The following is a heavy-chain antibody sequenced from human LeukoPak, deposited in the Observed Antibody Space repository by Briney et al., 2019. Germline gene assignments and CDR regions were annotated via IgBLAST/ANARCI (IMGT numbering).Heavy chain of an antibody. CDR2: IYHSGST. Sequence: SETLSLTCAVSGGSISSINWWSWVRQPPGKGLEWIGEIYHSGSTNYNPSLKSRVTISVDKSKNQFSLKLTSVTAADTAVYYCARLPSYYYDSSGSHPRRAFDIWGQGTMVTVSS. V-gene: IGHV4-4*02. J-gene: IGHJ3*02. D-gene: IGHD3-22*01. CDR1: GGSISSINW. CDR3: ARLPSYYYDSSGSHPRRAFDI.